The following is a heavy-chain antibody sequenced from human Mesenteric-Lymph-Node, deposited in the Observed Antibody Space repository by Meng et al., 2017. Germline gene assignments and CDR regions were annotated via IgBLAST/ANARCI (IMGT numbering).Heavy chain of an antibody. D-gene: IGHD2-21*02. J-gene: IGHJ3*02. CDR2: INPNSGGT. CDR1: GYTLTSYG. CDR3: ARDCGGDCYSRGAFDI. V-gene: IGHV1-2*02. Sequence: ASVQVSCQSSGYTLTSYGISWVRQAPGQGLEWMGWINPNSGGTNYAQKFQGRVTMTRDTSISTAYMELSRLRSDDTAVYYCARDCGGDCYSRGAFDIWGQGTMVTVSS.